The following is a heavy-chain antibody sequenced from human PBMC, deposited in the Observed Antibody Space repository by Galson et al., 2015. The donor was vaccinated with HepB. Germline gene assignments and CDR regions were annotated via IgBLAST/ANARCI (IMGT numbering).Heavy chain of an antibody. V-gene: IGHV3-33*08. Sequence: SLRLSCAAFGFTFSSYGMHWVRQAPGKGLEWVAVIWYDGSDKYYADSVKGRLTISRDNSKNTVYLQMNSLRAEDTAVYYCARDRGYSGYGRGPCDYWGQGTLVTVSS. D-gene: IGHD5-12*01. J-gene: IGHJ4*02. CDR1: GFTFSSYG. CDR2: IWYDGSDK. CDR3: ARDRGYSGYGRGPCDY.